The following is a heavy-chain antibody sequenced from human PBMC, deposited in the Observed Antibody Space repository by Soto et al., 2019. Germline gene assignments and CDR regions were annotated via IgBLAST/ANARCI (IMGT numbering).Heavy chain of an antibody. CDR1: GYTFTSYG. Sequence: ASVKVSCKASGYTFTSYGISWVRQAPGQGLEWMGWISAYNGNTNYAQKLQGRVTMTTDTSTSTAYMELRSLRPDDTAVYYCARAVAAADPGGFFDYWGQGTLVTVSS. J-gene: IGHJ4*02. V-gene: IGHV1-18*01. CDR3: ARAVAAADPGGFFDY. D-gene: IGHD6-13*01. CDR2: ISAYNGNT.